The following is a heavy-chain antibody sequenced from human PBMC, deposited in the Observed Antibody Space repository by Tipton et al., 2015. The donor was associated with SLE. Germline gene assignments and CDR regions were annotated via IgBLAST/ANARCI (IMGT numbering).Heavy chain of an antibody. CDR1: GGSINTYY. V-gene: IGHV4-59*12. J-gene: IGHJ4*02. D-gene: IGHD4-17*01. CDR3: ARDHGDNSFDY. CDR2: IHYSGST. Sequence: TLSLTCNVSGGSINTYYWSWIRQPPGKGLEWIGYIHYSGSTYYSPSLKSRVTISLDMSNNQFSLKLTSMTAADTAVYYCARDHGDNSFDYWGQGTLVTVSS.